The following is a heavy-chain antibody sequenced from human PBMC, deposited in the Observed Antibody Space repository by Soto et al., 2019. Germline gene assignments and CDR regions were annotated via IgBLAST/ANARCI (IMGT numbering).Heavy chain of an antibody. Sequence: QVQLVQSGAEVKKPGASVKVSCKASGYTFTSYYMHWVRQAPGQGLEWMGIINPSGGSTSYAQKFQGRVTMTRDTSTSTVYMELSSLRSEDTAMYYCARDWRYDSSGYYSPLEYYYGMDVWGQGTTVTVSS. CDR2: INPSGGST. J-gene: IGHJ6*02. CDR3: ARDWRYDSSGYYSPLEYYYGMDV. V-gene: IGHV1-46*01. D-gene: IGHD3-22*01. CDR1: GYTFTSYY.